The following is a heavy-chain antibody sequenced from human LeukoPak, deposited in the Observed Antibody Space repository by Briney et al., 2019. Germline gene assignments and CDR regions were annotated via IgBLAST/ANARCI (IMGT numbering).Heavy chain of an antibody. CDR2: IKQDGSEK. CDR3: AKARGTAMVHYFDY. D-gene: IGHD5-18*01. V-gene: IGHV3-7*03. CDR1: GFTSSSYW. J-gene: IGHJ4*02. Sequence: PGGSLRLSCAASGFTSSSYWMNWVRQAPGKGLEWVANIKQDGSEKYYVDSVKGRFTISRDNAKNSLYLQMNSLRAEDTAVYYCAKARGTAMVHYFDYWGQGTLVTVSS.